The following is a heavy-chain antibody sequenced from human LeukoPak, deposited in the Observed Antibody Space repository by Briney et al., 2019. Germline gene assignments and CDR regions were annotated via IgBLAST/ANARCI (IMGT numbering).Heavy chain of an antibody. CDR1: GDSISSGSYY. CDR3: ARGGKRWLQAEFDY. CDR2: IYSSGST. Sequence: SETLSLTCTVSGDSISSGSYYWSWIRQPAGKGLEWIGRIYSSGSTNYNPSLKSRVTISVDTSKNQFSLKLSSVTAADTAVYYCARGGKRWLQAEFDYWGQGTLVTVSS. V-gene: IGHV4-61*02. J-gene: IGHJ4*02. D-gene: IGHD5-24*01.